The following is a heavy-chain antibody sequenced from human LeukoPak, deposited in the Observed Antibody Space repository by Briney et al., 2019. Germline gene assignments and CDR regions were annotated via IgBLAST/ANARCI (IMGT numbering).Heavy chain of an antibody. CDR3: ARAYYFDSSGYDDAFDI. J-gene: IGHJ3*02. Sequence: SETLSLTCTVSGGXISSYYCNWIRQPPGEGLEWIGYFHYSGSTNYNPSLKSRVTISVDTSKNQFSLKLSSVTAADTAVYYCARAYYFDSSGYDDAFDIWGQGTMVTVSS. CDR2: FHYSGST. V-gene: IGHV4-59*01. D-gene: IGHD3-22*01. CDR1: GGXISSYY.